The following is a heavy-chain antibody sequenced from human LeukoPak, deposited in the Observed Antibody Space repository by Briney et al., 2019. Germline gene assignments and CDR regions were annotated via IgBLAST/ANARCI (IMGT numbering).Heavy chain of an antibody. CDR2: IGTSSSTI. CDR3: ARFAAGGSYYYYMDV. D-gene: IGHD6-25*01. CDR1: GFTFSTYT. J-gene: IGHJ6*03. Sequence: GGSLRLSCAASGFTFSTYTMNCVPQPPGKGLEWVSNIGTSSSTIYYADSVKGRFTISRDNAKNSLYLQMNSLRADDTAVYYCARFAAGGSYYYYMDVWGKGTTVTASS. V-gene: IGHV3-48*04.